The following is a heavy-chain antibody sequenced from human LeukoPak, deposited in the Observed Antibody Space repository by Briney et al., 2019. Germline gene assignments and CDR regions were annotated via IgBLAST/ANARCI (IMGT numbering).Heavy chain of an antibody. CDR3: AKELAAAGYYGMDV. CDR2: ISYDGSNK. D-gene: IGHD6-13*01. V-gene: IGHV3-30*18. J-gene: IGHJ6*02. Sequence: PGRSLRLSCAASGFTFSSYGMHWVRQAPGKGLEWVAVISYDGSNKYYADSVKGRFTISRDNSKNTLYLQMNSLRAEDTAVYYCAKELAAAGYYGMDVWGQGTMVTVSS. CDR1: GFTFSSYG.